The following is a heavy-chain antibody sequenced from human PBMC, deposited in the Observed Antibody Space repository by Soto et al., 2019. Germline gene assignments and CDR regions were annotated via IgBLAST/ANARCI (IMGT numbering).Heavy chain of an antibody. CDR2: ISGSGDNT. CDR3: AQLLSVLALRFDY. V-gene: IGHV3-23*01. CDR1: GFTFSDYV. Sequence: EVHLLDSGGGLVQPGGSLRLSCAASGFTFSDYVMSWVRQAPGKGLEWVSSISGSGDNTYYADSVKGRFTISRDNSKNTLFLQMNSLRAEDTAVYYCAQLLSVLALRFDYWGQGTLVNVSS. D-gene: IGHD1-1*01. J-gene: IGHJ4*02.